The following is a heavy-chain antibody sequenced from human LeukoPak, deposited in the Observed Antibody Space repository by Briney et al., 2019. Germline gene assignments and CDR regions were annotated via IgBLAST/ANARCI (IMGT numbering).Heavy chain of an antibody. Sequence: GGSLRLSCAASGFTFSNYAMHWVRQAPGKGLEWVAVISYDGSNKYYVDSVKGRFTISRDNSKNTLYLQMNSLRAEDTAVYYCARTYNNGWYYFDYWGQGTPVTVSS. V-gene: IGHV3-30-3*01. J-gene: IGHJ4*02. CDR2: ISYDGSNK. CDR3: ARTYNNGWYYFDY. D-gene: IGHD6-19*01. CDR1: GFTFSNYA.